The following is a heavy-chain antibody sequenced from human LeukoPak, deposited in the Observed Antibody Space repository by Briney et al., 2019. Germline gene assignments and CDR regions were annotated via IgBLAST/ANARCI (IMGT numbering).Heavy chain of an antibody. CDR3: ARGQVPAARGYNWFDP. CDR1: GWSFNDYY. Sequence: PSETLSLTCAVYGWSFNDYYWNWVRQPPGKGLEWIGEINARGDTNYNPSLKSRVTISVDSSKNQFSLTLTSMIAADTAISYCARGQVPAARGYNWFDPWGQGTLVTVSS. CDR2: INARGDT. D-gene: IGHD2-2*01. J-gene: IGHJ5*02. V-gene: IGHV4-34*01.